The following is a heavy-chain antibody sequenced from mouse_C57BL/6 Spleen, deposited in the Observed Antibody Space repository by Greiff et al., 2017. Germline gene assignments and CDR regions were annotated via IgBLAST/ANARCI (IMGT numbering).Heavy chain of an antibody. V-gene: IGHV3-6*01. CDR1: GYSITSGYY. Sequence: EVKLQESGPGLVKPSQSLSLTCSVTGYSITSGYYWNWIRQFPGNKLEWMGYISYDGSNNYNPSLKNRISITRDTSKNQFFLKLNSVTTEDTATYDCAGAMDYWGQGTSVTVSS. CDR2: ISYDGSN. J-gene: IGHJ4*01. CDR3: AGAMDY.